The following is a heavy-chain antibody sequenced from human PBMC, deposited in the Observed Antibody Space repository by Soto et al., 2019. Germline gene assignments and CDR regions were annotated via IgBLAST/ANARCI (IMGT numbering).Heavy chain of an antibody. D-gene: IGHD3-10*01. V-gene: IGHV1-24*01. CDR2: FDPEDGET. Sequence: QVQLVQSGAEVKKPGASVKVSCKVSGYTLTELSMHWVRQAPGKGLEWMGGFDPEDGETIYAQKFQGRVAMTDDTSTDTAYMELSSLRSEDTAVYYCARITFGELSELADAFDIWGQGTMVTVSS. CDR1: GYTLTELS. J-gene: IGHJ3*02. CDR3: ARITFGELSELADAFDI.